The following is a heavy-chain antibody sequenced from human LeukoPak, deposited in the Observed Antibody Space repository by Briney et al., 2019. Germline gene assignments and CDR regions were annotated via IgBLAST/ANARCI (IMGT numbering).Heavy chain of an antibody. CDR3: ARGPALHKNWVGGRWFDP. J-gene: IGHJ5*02. CDR2: INPNSGGT. Sequence: ASVKVSCKASGYTFTGYYMHWVRQAPGQGLERMGWINPNSGGTNYAQKFQGRVTMTRDTSISTAYMELSRLRSDDTAVYYCARGPALHKNWVGGRWFDPWGQGTLVTVSS. CDR1: GYTFTGYY. D-gene: IGHD3-16*01. V-gene: IGHV1-2*02.